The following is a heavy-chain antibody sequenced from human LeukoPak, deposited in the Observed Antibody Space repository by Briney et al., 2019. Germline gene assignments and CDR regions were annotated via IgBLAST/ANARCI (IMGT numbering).Heavy chain of an antibody. CDR2: ITSSSGYI. CDR3: ARLAYIPNSYYYYYMDV. CDR1: GFTFSSYS. V-gene: IGHV3-21*01. J-gene: IGHJ6*03. Sequence: GGSLRLSCAASGFTFSSYSMTWVRQAPGKGLEWVSSITSSSGYIYYADSVKGRFTISRDNAKNSLYLQMNSLRAEDTAVYYCARLAYIPNSYYYYYMDVWGKGTTVTVSS. D-gene: IGHD4-11*01.